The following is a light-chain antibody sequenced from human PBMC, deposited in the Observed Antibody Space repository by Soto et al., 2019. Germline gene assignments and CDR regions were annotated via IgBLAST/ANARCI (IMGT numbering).Light chain of an antibody. CDR1: SSNIGAGYD. V-gene: IGLV1-40*01. Sequence: QAVVTQPPSVSGAPGQRVTISCTGSSSNIGAGYDIHWYQQLPGTAPKLLIYGNNNRPPGVPDRFSGSKSGTSASLAITGLRADDEADYYCQSYDSSLSGSVFGGGTQLTVL. J-gene: IGLJ2*01. CDR3: QSYDSSLSGSV. CDR2: GNN.